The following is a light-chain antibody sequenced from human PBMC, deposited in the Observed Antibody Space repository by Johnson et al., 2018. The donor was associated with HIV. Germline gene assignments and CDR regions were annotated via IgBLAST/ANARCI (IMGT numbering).Light chain of an antibody. J-gene: IGLJ1*01. V-gene: IGLV1-51*02. CDR2: ENN. Sequence: QSVLTQPPSVSAAPGQKVTISCSGSSSKIGNNYVSWYQQLPGTAPKLLIYENNRRPSGIPDRFSGSKSGTSATLGITGLQTGDEADYYCGTWDASLSAGGVFRTATKVTVL. CDR1: SSKIGNNY. CDR3: GTWDASLSAGGV.